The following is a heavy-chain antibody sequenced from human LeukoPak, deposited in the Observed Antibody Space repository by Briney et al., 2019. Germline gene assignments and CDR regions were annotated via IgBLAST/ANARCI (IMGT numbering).Heavy chain of an antibody. CDR3: ATAFSHNPHFDY. CDR1: GYTLTELS. V-gene: IGHV1-24*01. D-gene: IGHD2/OR15-2a*01. Sequence: ASVKVSCKVSGYTLTELSMRWVRQAPGKGLEWMGGFDPEDGETIYAQKFQGRVTMTEDTSTDTAYMELSSLRSEDTAVYYCATAFSHNPHFDYWGQGTRVTVSS. J-gene: IGHJ4*02. CDR2: FDPEDGET.